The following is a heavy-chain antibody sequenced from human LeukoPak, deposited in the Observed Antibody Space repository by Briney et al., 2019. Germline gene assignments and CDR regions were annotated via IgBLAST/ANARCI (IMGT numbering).Heavy chain of an antibody. D-gene: IGHD3-9*01. CDR2: IIPIFGVA. CDR1: GDGFNNYA. CDR3: ASLTAFDP. V-gene: IGHV1-69*04. J-gene: IGHJ5*02. Sequence: LVKVSCKASGDGFNNYAFGWVRQAPGQGFEWMGRIIPIFGVADYAHKFQGRVTITADKSTNTAYMELSSLRFEDTAVYYCASLTAFDPWGQGTLVTVSS.